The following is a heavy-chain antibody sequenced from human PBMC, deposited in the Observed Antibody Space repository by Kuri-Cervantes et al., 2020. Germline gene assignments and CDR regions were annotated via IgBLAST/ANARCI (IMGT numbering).Heavy chain of an antibody. D-gene: IGHD3-22*01. V-gene: IGHV4-31*11. CDR1: GGSISSGGYS. CDR2: IYYSGST. J-gene: IGHJ5*02. CDR3: ASWYYDSSGYPPDWFDP. Sequence: SETLSLTCAVSGGSISSGGYSWSWIRQHPGKGLEWIGYIYYSGSTYYNPSLKSRVTISVDTSKNQFSLKLSSVTAADTAVYYCASWYYDSSGYPPDWFDPWGQGTLVTVSS.